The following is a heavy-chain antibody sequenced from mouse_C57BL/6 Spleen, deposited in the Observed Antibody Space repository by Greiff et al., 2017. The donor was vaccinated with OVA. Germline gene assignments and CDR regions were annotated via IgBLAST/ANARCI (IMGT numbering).Heavy chain of an antibody. CDR2: ISYDGSN. CDR1: GYSITSGYY. J-gene: IGHJ3*01. Sequence: EVKLQESGPGLVKPSQSLSLTCSVTGYSITSGYYWNWIRQFPGNKLEWMGYISYDGSNNYNPSLKNRISITLDTSKIQFFLKLNSVTTEDTATYYCARRAVAWFAYWGKGTLVTVSA. CDR3: ARRAVAWFAY. V-gene: IGHV3-6*01.